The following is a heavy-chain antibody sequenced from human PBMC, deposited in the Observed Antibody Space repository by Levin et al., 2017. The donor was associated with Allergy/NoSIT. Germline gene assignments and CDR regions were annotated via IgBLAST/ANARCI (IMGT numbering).Heavy chain of an antibody. CDR3: ARDRYGILTGYYSYFDQ. Sequence: PGESLKISCAVSGFTFSNYWMSWVRQAPGKGLEWVANIQDDGNEKNYEDSVKGRFTISRDNAKNSLYLQMNSLRVEDTAVYYCARDRYGILTGYYSYFDQWGQGTLVTVSS. J-gene: IGHJ4*02. CDR1: GFTFSNYW. CDR2: IQDDGNEK. D-gene: IGHD3-9*01. V-gene: IGHV3-7*04.